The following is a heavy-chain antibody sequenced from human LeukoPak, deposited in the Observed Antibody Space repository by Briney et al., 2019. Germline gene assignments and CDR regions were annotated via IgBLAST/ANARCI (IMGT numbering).Heavy chain of an antibody. CDR3: ARDPVEGGSPRDY. CDR1: GGSISSSSYY. D-gene: IGHD1-26*01. J-gene: IGHJ4*02. V-gene: IGHV4-39*07. CDR2: IYYSGST. Sequence: PSETLSLTCTVSGGSISSSSYYWGWIRQPPGKGLEWIGSIYYSGSTNYNPSLKSRVTISVDKSKNQFSLKLSSVTAADTAVYYCARDPVEGGSPRDYWGQGTLVTVSS.